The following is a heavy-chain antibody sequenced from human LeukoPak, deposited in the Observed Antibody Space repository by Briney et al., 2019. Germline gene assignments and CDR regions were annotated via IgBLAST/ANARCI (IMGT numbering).Heavy chain of an antibody. V-gene: IGHV3-30*12. Sequence: GGSLRLSCAASGFTFSSYGMHWVRQAPGKGLEWVAVIPYDGDNKNYADSVKGRFTISRDSSKNTLYLQMNSLRTEDTAVYYCARDPGNYAYFDYWGQGTLVTVSS. CDR2: IPYDGDNK. D-gene: IGHD1-7*01. CDR3: ARDPGNYAYFDY. J-gene: IGHJ4*02. CDR1: GFTFSSYG.